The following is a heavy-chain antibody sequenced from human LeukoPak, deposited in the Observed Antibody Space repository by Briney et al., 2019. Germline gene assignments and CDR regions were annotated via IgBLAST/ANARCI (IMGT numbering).Heavy chain of an antibody. CDR1: GGSVSSGGYY. CDR2: IYYSGST. D-gene: IGHD1-26*01. V-gene: IGHV4-31*03. Sequence: SETLSLTCTVSGGSVSSGGYYWIWIRQHPGKGLEWIGYIYYSGSTYYSPPLKSRVTIPLDTSKNQFSLRLSSVTAADTAVYYCARGRGAGATISDYWGQGTLVTVSS. J-gene: IGHJ4*02. CDR3: ARGRGAGATISDY.